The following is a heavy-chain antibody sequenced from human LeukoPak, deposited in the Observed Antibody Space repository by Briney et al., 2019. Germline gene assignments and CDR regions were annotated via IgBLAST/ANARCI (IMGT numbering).Heavy chain of an antibody. J-gene: IGHJ6*02. CDR3: AQTPQGSQYDFWSGYPYYYYGMDV. V-gene: IGHV3-74*01. Sequence: GGSLRLSCAASGFTFSSYWMHWVRPAPGKGLVWVSRTNSDGSSTSYADSAKGRFTISRNNAKNTLYLQMNSLRAEDTAVYYCAQTPQGSQYDFWSGYPYYYYGMDVWGQGTTVTVSS. D-gene: IGHD3-3*01. CDR2: TNSDGSST. CDR1: GFTFSSYW.